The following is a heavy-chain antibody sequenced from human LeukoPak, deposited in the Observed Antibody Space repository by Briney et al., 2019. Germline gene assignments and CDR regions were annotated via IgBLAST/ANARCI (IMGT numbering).Heavy chain of an antibody. J-gene: IGHJ4*02. CDR3: ARGGGDY. Sequence: GGSLRLSCTASGFIFSDYWMSWVRQARGRGLEWLATIKQDGSEKSYVGSVKGRFTISRDNAKKSLYVQMNSLRGDDTAVYYCARGGGDYWGQGTLVTVSS. CDR1: GFIFSDYW. CDR2: IKQDGSEK. D-gene: IGHD3-10*01. V-gene: IGHV3-7*01.